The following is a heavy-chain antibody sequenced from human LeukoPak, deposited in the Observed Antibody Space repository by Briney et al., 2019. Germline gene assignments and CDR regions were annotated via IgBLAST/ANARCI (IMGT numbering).Heavy chain of an antibody. J-gene: IGHJ2*01. CDR2: IYHGGST. V-gene: IGHV4-4*02. D-gene: IGHD6-19*01. Sequence: SETLSLTCAVSGGSISSSNWGSWVRQPPGKGLEWIGEIYHGGSTNYNPSLKSRVTISVDKSKNQFSLKLSSVTAADTAVYYCAREGSGWYSDYWYFDLWGRGTLVTVSS. CDR1: GGSISSSNW. CDR3: AREGSGWYSDYWYFDL.